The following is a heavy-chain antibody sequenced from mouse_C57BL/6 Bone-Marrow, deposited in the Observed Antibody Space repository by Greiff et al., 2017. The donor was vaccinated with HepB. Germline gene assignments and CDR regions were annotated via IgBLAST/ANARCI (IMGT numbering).Heavy chain of an antibody. CDR2: IRSKSNNYAT. CDR3: VIPLWDYDAGRFAY. CDR1: GFSFNTYA. J-gene: IGHJ3*01. D-gene: IGHD2-4*01. V-gene: IGHV10-1*01. Sequence: EVNLVESGGGLVQPKGSLKLSCAASGFSFNTYAMNWVRQAPGKGLEWVARIRSKSNNYATYYADSVKDRFTISRDDSESMLYLQMNNLKTEDTAMYYCVIPLWDYDAGRFAYWGQGTLVTVSA.